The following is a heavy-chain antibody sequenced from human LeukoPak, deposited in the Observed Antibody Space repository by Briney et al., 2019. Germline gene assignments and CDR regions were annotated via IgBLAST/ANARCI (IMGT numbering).Heavy chain of an antibody. V-gene: IGHV3-7*01. Sequence: PGGSLRLSCAASGFTFSSYWMNWVRQAPGKGLEWVANINQDGSEKYYVDSVKGRFTISRDNAKNSLYLQMNSLRAEDTAVYYCARDLSLYCSGGSCYSLNYWGQGTLVTVSS. CDR3: ARDLSLYCSGGSCYSLNY. D-gene: IGHD2-15*01. CDR2: INQDGSEK. J-gene: IGHJ4*02. CDR1: GFTFSSYW.